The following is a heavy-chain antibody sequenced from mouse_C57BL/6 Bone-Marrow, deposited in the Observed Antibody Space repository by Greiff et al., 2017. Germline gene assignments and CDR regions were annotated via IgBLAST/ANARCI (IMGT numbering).Heavy chain of an antibody. CDR1: GFSLTSYG. CDR2: IWSGGST. J-gene: IGHJ4*01. D-gene: IGHD1-1*02. CDR3: ARDYGYYAMDY. V-gene: IGHV2-2*01. Sequence: VQGVESGPGLVQPSQSLSITCTVSGFSLTSYGVHWVRQSPGKGLEWLGVIWSGGSTDYNAAFISRLSTSKDNSKSQVFFKMNSLRADDTAIYYCARDYGYYAMDYWGQGTSVTVSS.